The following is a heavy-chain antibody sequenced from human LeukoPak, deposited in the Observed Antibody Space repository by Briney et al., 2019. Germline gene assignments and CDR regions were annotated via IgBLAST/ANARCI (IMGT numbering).Heavy chain of an antibody. Sequence: GASVKVSCKASGYTFTSYYMHWVRQAPGQGLEWMGIINPSGGSTSYAQKFQGRVTMTRDMSTSTVYMELSSLRSEGTAVYYWARAGPPGSDWFDPWGQGTLVTVSS. V-gene: IGHV1-46*01. CDR1: GYTFTSYY. D-gene: IGHD1-14*01. J-gene: IGHJ5*02. CDR2: INPSGGST. CDR3: ARAGPPGSDWFDP.